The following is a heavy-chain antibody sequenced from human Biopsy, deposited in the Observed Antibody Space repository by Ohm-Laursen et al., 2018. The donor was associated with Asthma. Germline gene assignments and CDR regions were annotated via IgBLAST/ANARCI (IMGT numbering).Heavy chain of an antibody. Sequence: SLRLSCTASGFTFSSYGMHWVRQAPGKGLEWVGVISKDASTQDYADSVKGRFTMARDNSKNTLDLQMNSLREEDTAVYYCVRDGTDDAFDIWGQGTLVTVSS. CDR1: GFTFSSYG. CDR3: VRDGTDDAFDI. CDR2: ISKDASTQ. D-gene: IGHD5-24*01. J-gene: IGHJ1*01. V-gene: IGHV3-30*03.